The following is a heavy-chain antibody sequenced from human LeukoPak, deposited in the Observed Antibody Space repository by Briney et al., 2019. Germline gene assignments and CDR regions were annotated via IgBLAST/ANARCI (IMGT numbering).Heavy chain of an antibody. D-gene: IGHD3-3*01. V-gene: IGHV3-21*01. CDR2: ISSSSSYI. J-gene: IGHJ4*02. CDR3: ARGYDFWSGSDY. CDR1: GFTFSSYS. Sequence: GGSLRLSCAASGFTFSSYSMNWVRQAPGKGLEWVSSISSSSSYIYYADSVKGRFTISRDNVKNSLYLQMNSLRAEDTAVYYCARGYDFWSGSDYWGQGTLVTVSS.